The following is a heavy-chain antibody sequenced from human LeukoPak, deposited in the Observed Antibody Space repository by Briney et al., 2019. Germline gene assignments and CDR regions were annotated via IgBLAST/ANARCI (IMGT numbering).Heavy chain of an antibody. CDR3: ARYLTPMYSFYGYDRRGPFDY. D-gene: IGHD5-18*01. CDR2: INHSGST. Sequence: PSETLSLTCTVAGYFISSGYYWGWIRQPPGKGLEWIGEINHSGSTNYNPSLKSRVTISVDTSKNQFSLKLSSVTAADTAVYYCARYLTPMYSFYGYDRRGPFDYWGQGTLVTVSS. CDR1: GYFISSGYY. V-gene: IGHV4-38-2*02. J-gene: IGHJ4*02.